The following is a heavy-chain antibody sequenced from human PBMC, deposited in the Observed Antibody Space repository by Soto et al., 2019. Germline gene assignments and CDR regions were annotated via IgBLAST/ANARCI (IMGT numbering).Heavy chain of an antibody. J-gene: IGHJ4*02. V-gene: IGHV3-7*01. CDR2: IKAEGSAK. CDR3: AREDFYRFDY. CDR1: GFTFTSYW. Sequence: VQLVESGGGLVQPGGSLRVSCAASGFTFTSYWMSWVRQAPGKGLEWVANIKAEGSAKYYLDSVKGRFTISRDNAMNSLYLQMNSLRADDTAVYYCAREDFYRFDYWGQGNLVTVSS.